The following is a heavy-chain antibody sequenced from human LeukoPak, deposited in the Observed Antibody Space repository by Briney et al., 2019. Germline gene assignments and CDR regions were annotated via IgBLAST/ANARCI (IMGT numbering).Heavy chain of an antibody. CDR2: IYYSGST. Sequence: KPSETLSLTCTVSGGSISSSSYYWGWIRQPPGKGLEWIGSIYYSGSTYYNPSLKSRVTISVDTSKNQFSLKLSSVTAADTAVYYCARDDYDSSGTTFDYWGQGTLVTVSS. D-gene: IGHD3-22*01. CDR3: ARDDYDSSGTTFDY. CDR1: GGSISSSSYY. V-gene: IGHV4-39*07. J-gene: IGHJ4*02.